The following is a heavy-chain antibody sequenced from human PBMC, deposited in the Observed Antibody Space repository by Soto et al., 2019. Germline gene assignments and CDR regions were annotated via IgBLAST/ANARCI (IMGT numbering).Heavy chain of an antibody. Sequence: EVQLVESGGGLVQPGRSLRLSCAASGFTFDDSAMHWVRQPPGKGLEWVSGIGSNSGGIGYADSVKGRFTISRDNAKNSLYLQMNSLRAEDTALYYCAKGLSDGYFDYWGQGTLVTVSS. CDR3: AKGLSDGYFDY. J-gene: IGHJ4*02. CDR2: IGSNSGGI. CDR1: GFTFDDSA. V-gene: IGHV3-9*01.